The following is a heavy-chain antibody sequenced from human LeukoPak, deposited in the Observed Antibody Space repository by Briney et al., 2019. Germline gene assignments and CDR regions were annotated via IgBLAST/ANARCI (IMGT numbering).Heavy chain of an antibody. CDR3: ASMTTYSSGWYNLGYYYYYGMDV. Sequence: ASVKVSCKASGYTFTSYDINWVRQATGQGLGWMGWMNPNSGNTGYAQKFQGRVTMTRNTSISTAYMELSSLRSEDTAVYYCASMTTYSSGWYNLGYYYYYGMDVWDQGTTVTVSS. D-gene: IGHD6-19*01. J-gene: IGHJ6*02. V-gene: IGHV1-8*01. CDR2: MNPNSGNT. CDR1: GYTFTSYD.